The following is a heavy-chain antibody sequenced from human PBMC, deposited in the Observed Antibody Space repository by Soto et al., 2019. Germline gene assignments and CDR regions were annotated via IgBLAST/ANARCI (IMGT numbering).Heavy chain of an antibody. Sequence: GRSLRLSCAASGSTFSSYAMHWVRQAPGKGLEWVAVIWYDGSNEDYADSVRGRFTISRDNSKKTLFLQMNNLKAEDTAVYYCAREETGTFDCLGQGTLVTVSS. CDR3: AREETGTFDC. V-gene: IGHV3-33*01. CDR2: IWYDGSNE. D-gene: IGHD1-1*01. CDR1: GSTFSSYA. J-gene: IGHJ4*02.